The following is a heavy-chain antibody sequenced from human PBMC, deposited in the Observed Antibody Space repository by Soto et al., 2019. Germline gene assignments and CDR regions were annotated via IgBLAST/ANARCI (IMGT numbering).Heavy chain of an antibody. D-gene: IGHD4-4*01. CDR2: ISAYNGNT. Sequence: VQLVQSGAEVKKPGASVKVSCKASGYTFTSYGISWVRQAPGQGLEWMGWISAYNGNTNYAQKLQGRVTMTTDTSTSTAYMELRSLRSDDTAVYYCARDLTVTTSGLYYYYMDVWGKGTTVTVSS. J-gene: IGHJ6*03. V-gene: IGHV1-18*01. CDR3: ARDLTVTTSGLYYYYMDV. CDR1: GYTFTSYG.